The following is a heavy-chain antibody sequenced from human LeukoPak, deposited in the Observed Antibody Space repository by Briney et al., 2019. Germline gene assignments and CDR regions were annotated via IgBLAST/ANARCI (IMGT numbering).Heavy chain of an antibody. J-gene: IGHJ4*02. Sequence: GGSLRLSCAASGFTFSSYGMHWVRQAPGKGPEWVAVIWYDGSNKYYADSVKGRFTISRDNSKNTLYLQMNSLRAEDTAVYYCASEKVRGVITFDYWGQGTLVTVSS. CDR1: GFTFSSYG. CDR2: IWYDGSNK. CDR3: ASEKVRGVITFDY. V-gene: IGHV3-33*08. D-gene: IGHD3-10*01.